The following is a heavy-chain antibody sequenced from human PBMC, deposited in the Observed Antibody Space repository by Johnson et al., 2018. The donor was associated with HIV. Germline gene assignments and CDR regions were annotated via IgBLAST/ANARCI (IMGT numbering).Heavy chain of an antibody. Sequence: VQLVESGGGLVQPGGSLRLSCAASGFTVRSNHISWVRQTPGKGLEWVSVIHSGDKTYYADSVQGRFTISRDNSENTVYLQMDSLRAEDTAVYYCASVLGRGYSGYDKNYDAFDIWGQGTMVTVSS. D-gene: IGHD5-12*01. CDR2: IHSGDKT. CDR3: ASVLGRGYSGYDKNYDAFDI. J-gene: IGHJ3*02. V-gene: IGHV3-66*01. CDR1: GFTVRSNH.